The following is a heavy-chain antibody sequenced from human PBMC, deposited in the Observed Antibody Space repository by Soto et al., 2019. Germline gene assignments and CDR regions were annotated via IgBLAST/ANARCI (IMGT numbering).Heavy chain of an antibody. CDR3: ARVSFYSNYPPLRGQIIVFDY. V-gene: IGHV4-61*01. D-gene: IGHD4-4*01. J-gene: IGHJ4*02. Sequence: SETLSLTCTVSGGSVSSGSYYWSWIRQPPGKGLEWIGYIYYSGSTNYNPSLKSRVTISVDTSKNQFSLKLSSVTAADTAVYYCARVSFYSNYPPLRGQIIVFDYWGQGTLVTVSS. CDR1: GGSVSSGSYY. CDR2: IYYSGST.